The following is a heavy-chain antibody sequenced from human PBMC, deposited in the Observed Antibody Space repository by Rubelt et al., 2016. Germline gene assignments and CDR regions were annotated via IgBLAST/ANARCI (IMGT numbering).Heavy chain of an antibody. J-gene: IGHJ5*02. CDR1: GGSISSYY. V-gene: IGHV4-59*01. Sequence: QVQLQESGPGLVKPSETLSLTCTVSGGSISSYYWSWIRQPPGKGLEWIGYIYYSGSTNYNPSLKSRVTISVDTSKNQFSLKRSSVTAAETAVYYCARGIAAAGLAWFDPWGQGTLVTVSS. CDR2: IYYSGST. CDR3: ARGIAAAGLAWFDP. D-gene: IGHD6-13*01.